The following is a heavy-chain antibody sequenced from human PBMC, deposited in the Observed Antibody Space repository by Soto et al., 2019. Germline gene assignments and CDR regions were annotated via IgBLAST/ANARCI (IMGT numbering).Heavy chain of an antibody. CDR1: GGSISSYY. J-gene: IGHJ4*02. CDR3: ARRDTATDFDY. CDR2: IYYSGST. Sequence: QVQLLESGPGLVKPSETLSLTCTVSGGSISSYYWSWIRQPPGKGLEWIGYIYYSGSTNYNPSLKSRVTMSVDTSKNQFSLMLSSVTAADTAVYYCARRDTATDFDYWGQGTLVTVSS. D-gene: IGHD5-18*01. V-gene: IGHV4-59*08.